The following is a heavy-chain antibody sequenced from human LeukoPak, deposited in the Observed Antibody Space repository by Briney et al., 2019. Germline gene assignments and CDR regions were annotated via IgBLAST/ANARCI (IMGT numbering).Heavy chain of an antibody. CDR2: ISGSGDNT. Sequence: GGSLRLSCAASGFTFSSYAMSWVRQVPGKGLEWVSVISGSGDNTYYADSVKGRFTISRDNSKNMLYLQMNNLRTEDTAVYYCAKNTLASAASVDNWGQGTLVTVSS. D-gene: IGHD6-13*01. CDR3: AKNTLASAASVDN. V-gene: IGHV3-23*01. CDR1: GFTFSSYA. J-gene: IGHJ4*02.